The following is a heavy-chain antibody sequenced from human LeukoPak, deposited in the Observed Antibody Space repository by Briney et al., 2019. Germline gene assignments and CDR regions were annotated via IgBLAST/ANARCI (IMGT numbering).Heavy chain of an antibody. CDR3: AKEILGFDL. V-gene: IGHV7-4-1*02. Sequence: ASVKLSFKASVYSFTIKSMNWVRQAPRQGLEWMGWRNTHSGNPTYAHGSTGRFVSSLDASVSTVYLQISSLTAEDTAIYYCAKEILGFDLWGQGTMVTVSS. CDR2: RNTHSGNP. CDR1: VYSFTIKS. J-gene: IGHJ3*01. D-gene: IGHD1-26*01.